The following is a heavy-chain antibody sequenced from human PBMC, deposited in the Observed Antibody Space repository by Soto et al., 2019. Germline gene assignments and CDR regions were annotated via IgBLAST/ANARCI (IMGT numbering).Heavy chain of an antibody. Sequence: GGSLRLSCTASGFTFGDYAMSWFRQAPGKGLEWVGFIRSKAYGGTTEYAASVKGRFTISRDDSKSIAYLQMNSLKTEDTAVYYCTRSHQGCSSTSCYASRFDYWGQGTLVTVSS. CDR1: GFTFGDYA. CDR3: TRSHQGCSSTSCYASRFDY. D-gene: IGHD2-2*01. J-gene: IGHJ4*02. V-gene: IGHV3-49*03. CDR2: IRSKAYGGTT.